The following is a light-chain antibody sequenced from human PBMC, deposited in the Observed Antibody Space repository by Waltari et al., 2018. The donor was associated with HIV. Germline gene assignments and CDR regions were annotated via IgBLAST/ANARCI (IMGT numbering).Light chain of an antibody. CDR2: DNN. CDR1: SSNLGNNY. Sequence: QSVLTQPPSVSAAPGQKVTIPCSGSSSNLGNNYVSWYQQLPGTAPKLLIYDNNKRPSGIPDRFSGSKSGTSATLGITGLQTGDEADYYCGTWDSSLNAWVFGGGTKLTVL. CDR3: GTWDSSLNAWV. V-gene: IGLV1-51*01. J-gene: IGLJ3*02.